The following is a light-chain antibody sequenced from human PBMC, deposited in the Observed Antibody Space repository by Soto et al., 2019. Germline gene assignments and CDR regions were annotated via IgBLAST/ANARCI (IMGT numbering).Light chain of an antibody. J-gene: IGKJ2*01. CDR3: QQYFNTPQT. V-gene: IGKV4-1*01. CDR1: QSVLSSY. CDR2: WAS. Sequence: DIVMTQSPESLAVSLGERATINCKSSQSVLSSYIAWYQQKPGQPPKLLIYWASTWESGVPDRFSGSGSGTDFTLTISSLQAEDVAVYYCQQYFNTPQTFGQGTKLEIK.